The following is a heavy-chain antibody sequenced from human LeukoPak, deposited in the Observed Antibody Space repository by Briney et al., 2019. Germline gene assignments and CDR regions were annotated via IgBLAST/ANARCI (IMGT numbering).Heavy chain of an antibody. CDR3: ARSAVMNYDILTSYSPSGFGH. Sequence: GASVTVSFTASGYTFTIYGFNWVRQAPGQGLEWMGWISAYNGNTNSSQKFQSRVSMTTDTSTSTTYMELRSLRSDDTAVYYCARSAVMNYDILTSYSPSGFGHWGQGTLVTVSS. D-gene: IGHD3-9*01. CDR1: GYTFTIYG. V-gene: IGHV1-18*01. CDR2: ISAYNGNT. J-gene: IGHJ5*02.